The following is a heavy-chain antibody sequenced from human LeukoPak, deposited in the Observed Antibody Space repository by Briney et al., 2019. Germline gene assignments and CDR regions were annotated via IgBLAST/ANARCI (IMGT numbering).Heavy chain of an antibody. J-gene: IGHJ3*02. CDR3: ARDRVEMATIYDAFDI. CDR1: GFTFSTYT. Sequence: PGGSLRLSCAASGFTFSTYTMNWVRQAPGKGLEWVSSISSSSSYIYYADSVKGRFTISRDNAKNSLYLQMNSLRAEDTAVYYCARDRVEMATIYDAFDIWGQGTMVTVSS. V-gene: IGHV3-21*01. CDR2: ISSSSSYI. D-gene: IGHD5-24*01.